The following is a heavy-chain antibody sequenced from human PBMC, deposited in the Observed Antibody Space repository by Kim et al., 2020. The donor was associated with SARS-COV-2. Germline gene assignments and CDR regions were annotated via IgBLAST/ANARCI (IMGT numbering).Heavy chain of an antibody. Sequence: GGSLRLPCAASGFTFDDYAMHWVRQAPGKGLEWVSGISWNSGTIGYADSVKGRFTISRDNAKNSLYLQMNSLRTEDTALYYCAKSKITMFQGVLYGMDV. J-gene: IGHJ6*01. CDR1: GFTFDDYA. CDR3: AKSKITMFQGVLYGMDV. V-gene: IGHV3-9*01. CDR2: ISWNSGTI. D-gene: IGHD3-10*01.